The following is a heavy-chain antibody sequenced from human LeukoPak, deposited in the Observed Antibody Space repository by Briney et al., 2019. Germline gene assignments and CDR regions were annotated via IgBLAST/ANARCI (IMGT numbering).Heavy chain of an antibody. CDR1: GFTFSDYY. CDR2: ISSSGSTI. Sequence: GGSLRLSCAASGFTFSDYYLSWIRQAPGKGLEWVSYISSSGSTIYYADSVKGRFTISRDNAKNSLYLQMNSPRSEDTAVYYCARGFTTTTVTTGDWGQGTLVTVSS. CDR3: ARGFTTTTVTTGD. D-gene: IGHD4-17*01. V-gene: IGHV3-11*04. J-gene: IGHJ4*02.